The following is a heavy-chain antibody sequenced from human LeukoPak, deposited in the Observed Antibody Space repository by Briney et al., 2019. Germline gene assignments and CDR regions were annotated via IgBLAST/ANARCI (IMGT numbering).Heavy chain of an antibody. CDR2: IYYSGST. Sequence: SETLSLTCTVSGGSISSSSYYWGWIRQPPGKGLEWIGSIYYSGSTYYNPSLKSRVTISVDTSKNQFSLKLSSVTAADTAIYYCARQGFRRYYDSSASDYWGQGTLVTVSS. CDR1: GGSISSSSYY. V-gene: IGHV4-39*01. J-gene: IGHJ4*02. D-gene: IGHD3-22*01. CDR3: ARQGFRRYYDSSASDY.